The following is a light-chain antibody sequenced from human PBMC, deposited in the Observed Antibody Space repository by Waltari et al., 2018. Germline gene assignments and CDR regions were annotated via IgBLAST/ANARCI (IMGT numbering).Light chain of an antibody. Sequence: EIVLTQSQATLSLSPGERATLSCRARQSVISHLAWYQQKPGQPPRLLIYDASNRATGIPARFSGSGSGTDLTLAISSLEPEDFAVYYCQQRIAWPYTFGQGTKLEI. CDR1: QSVISH. J-gene: IGKJ2*01. CDR3: QQRIAWPYT. V-gene: IGKV3-11*01. CDR2: DAS.